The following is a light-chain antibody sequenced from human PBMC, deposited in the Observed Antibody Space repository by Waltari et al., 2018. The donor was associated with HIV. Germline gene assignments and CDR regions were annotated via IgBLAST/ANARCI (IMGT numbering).Light chain of an antibody. Sequence: EIVLTQSPGTLSLSPGARATLSCRASQSVSSIYLAWYLQKPGQAPRLLIYGASNRATGVPDRFSGSGSGTDFTLIISRLEPEDFAVYYGQHYGGSAIYTFGQGTKLEIK. CDR1: QSVSSIY. CDR2: GAS. J-gene: IGKJ2*01. CDR3: QHYGGSAIYT. V-gene: IGKV3-20*01.